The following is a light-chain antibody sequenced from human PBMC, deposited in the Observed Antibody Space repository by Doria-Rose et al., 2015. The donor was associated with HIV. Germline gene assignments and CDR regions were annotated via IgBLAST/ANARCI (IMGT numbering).Light chain of an antibody. J-gene: IGKJ3*01. CDR2: WAS. V-gene: IGKV4-1*01. CDR3: QQYYDTSS. Sequence: DIRVTQSPESLGMSLGERATLSCKSNQSLLYTTKNYLAWYQQKPGQPPKLLIYWASTRQSGVPARFSGSGSGTDFTLTISSLEAEDVAVYYCQQYYDTSSFGPGTTVDIK. CDR1: QSLLYTTKNY.